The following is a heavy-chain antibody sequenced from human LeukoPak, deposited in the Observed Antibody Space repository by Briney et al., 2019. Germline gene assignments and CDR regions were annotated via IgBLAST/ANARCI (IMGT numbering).Heavy chain of an antibody. J-gene: IGHJ4*02. CDR2: IYASGST. Sequence: SETLSLTCTVYGGSISIYYWSWIRQPAGKGLEWIGRIYASGSTNYNPSLKSRVTMSVDTSKNQFSLKLSSVTAADTAVYYCARDLRYYDSSGYYWAPFDYWGQGTLVTVSS. V-gene: IGHV4-4*07. D-gene: IGHD3-22*01. CDR3: ARDLRYYDSSGYYWAPFDY. CDR1: GGSISIYY.